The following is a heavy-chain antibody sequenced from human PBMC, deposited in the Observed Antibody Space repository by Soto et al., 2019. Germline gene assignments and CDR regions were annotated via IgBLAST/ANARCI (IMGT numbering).Heavy chain of an antibody. V-gene: IGHV3-30-3*01. Sequence: QVQLVESGGGVVQPGRSLRLSCAASGFTFSSYAMQWVRQAPGKGLEWVEVIAYEGSTKYHADSVKGRFTISRDNSKNTIYLQLNSLRAADTAVYYCARDPLWGTAMVLWYFELWGRGTLVTVSS. D-gene: IGHD5-18*01. CDR3: ARDPLWGTAMVLWYFEL. CDR1: GFTFSSYA. CDR2: IAYEGSTK. J-gene: IGHJ2*01.